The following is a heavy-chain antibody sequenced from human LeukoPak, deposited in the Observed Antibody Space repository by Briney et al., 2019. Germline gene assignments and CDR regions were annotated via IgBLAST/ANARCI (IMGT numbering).Heavy chain of an antibody. J-gene: IGHJ4*02. V-gene: IGHV4-34*01. CDR3: PRGEWELRQFDY. CDR2: INHSGST. D-gene: IGHD1-26*01. CDR1: GGSFSGYY. Sequence: PSETRSLTCAVYGGSFSGYYWSWIRQPPGKGLEWIGEINHSGSTNYNPSLKSRVTISVDTSKNQFSLKLSSVTAADTAVYYCPRGEWELRQFDYWGQGTLVTVSS.